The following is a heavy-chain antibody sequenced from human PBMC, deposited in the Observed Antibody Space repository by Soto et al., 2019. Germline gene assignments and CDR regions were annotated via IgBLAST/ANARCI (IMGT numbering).Heavy chain of an antibody. CDR1: GYTFTSYD. V-gene: IGHV1-46*01. Sequence: ASVKVSCKASGYTFTSYDMHWVRQAPGQGLEWMGIINPSGSSTSYAQKFQGRVTMTRDTSTSTVYMELSSLRSEDTAVYYCARDSSSWYPVYYYYGMDVWGQGTTVTVSS. J-gene: IGHJ6*02. D-gene: IGHD6-13*01. CDR3: ARDSSSWYPVYYYYGMDV. CDR2: INPSGSST.